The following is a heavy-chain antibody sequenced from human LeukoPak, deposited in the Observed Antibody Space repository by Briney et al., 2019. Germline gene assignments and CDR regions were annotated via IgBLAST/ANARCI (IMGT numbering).Heavy chain of an antibody. J-gene: IGHJ4*02. Sequence: GASVKVSCKASGYTFTSYGISWVRQAPGQGLEWMGWINPNSGGTNYAQKFQGRVTMTRDTSISTAYMELSRLRSDDTAVYYCARFRYSSGSYWGQGTLVTVSS. CDR3: ARFRYSSGSY. D-gene: IGHD6-19*01. V-gene: IGHV1-2*02. CDR2: INPNSGGT. CDR1: GYTFTSYG.